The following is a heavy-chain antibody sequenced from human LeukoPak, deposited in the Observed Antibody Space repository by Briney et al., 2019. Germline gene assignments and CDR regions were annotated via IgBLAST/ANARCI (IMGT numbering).Heavy chain of an antibody. J-gene: IGHJ5*02. D-gene: IGHD2-21*02. V-gene: IGHV3-43*02. Sequence: QPGGSLRLSCAASGFTFDDYAMHWVRQAPGKGLEWVSLISGDGGSTYYADSVKGRFTISRDNSKNSLYLQMNSLRTEDTALYYCAKSPLAYCGGDCYSWFDPWGQGTLVTVSS. CDR2: ISGDGGST. CDR1: GFTFDDYA. CDR3: AKSPLAYCGGDCYSWFDP.